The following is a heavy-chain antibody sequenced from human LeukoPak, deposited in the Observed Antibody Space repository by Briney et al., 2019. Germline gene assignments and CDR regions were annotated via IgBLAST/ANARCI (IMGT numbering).Heavy chain of an antibody. Sequence: GGSLRLSCVASGFNFRSYWMHWVRQAPGEGLVWVSRINSDGTGTYADSVKGRFTISRDNANNTLYLQMNSLRADDTAVYYCTRDTRTCHSSGCWKPSDYCGQGALVTVSS. D-gene: IGHD3-22*01. V-gene: IGHV3-74*01. CDR2: INSDGTGT. CDR3: TRDTRTCHSSGCWKPSDY. J-gene: IGHJ4*02. CDR1: GFNFRSYW.